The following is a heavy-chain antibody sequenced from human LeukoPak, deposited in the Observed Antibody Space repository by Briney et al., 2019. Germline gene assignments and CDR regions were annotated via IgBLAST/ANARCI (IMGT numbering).Heavy chain of an antibody. CDR3: ARVGPHTSYAMDV. CDR1: GFTVSNNY. J-gene: IGHJ6*02. CDR2: INTGGTT. V-gene: IGHV3-66*02. D-gene: IGHD1-26*01. Sequence: PGGSLRLSCAASGFTVSNNYMNWVRQAPGKGLEWVSVINTGGTTQYADSVKGRCTISRDTSKNMLYPQMSSLTTEDTAVYYCARVGPHTSYAMDVWGQGTTVTVSS.